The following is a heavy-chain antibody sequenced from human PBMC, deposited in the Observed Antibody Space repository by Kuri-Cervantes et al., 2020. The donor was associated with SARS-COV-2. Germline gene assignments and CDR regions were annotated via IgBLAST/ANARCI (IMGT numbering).Heavy chain of an antibody. J-gene: IGHJ4*02. CDR2: ISGSGGST. CDR1: GFTFSSYA. Sequence: GGSLRLSCAASGFTFSSYAMNWVRQAPGKGLGWVSAISGSGGSTYYADSVQGRFIIPRDNSKNTPYLQMNSLSAEDKAVCYCAKTTMVQGVIISGWNDYWGQGTLVTVSS. V-gene: IGHV3-23*01. D-gene: IGHD3-10*01. CDR3: AKTTMVQGVIISGWNDY.